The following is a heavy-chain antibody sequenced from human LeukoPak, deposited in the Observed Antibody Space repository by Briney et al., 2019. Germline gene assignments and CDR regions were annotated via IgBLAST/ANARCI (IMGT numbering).Heavy chain of an antibody. J-gene: IGHJ6*03. CDR3: ARGGADPYMDV. D-gene: IGHD6-25*01. CDR1: GLTVTKDY. Sequence: GGSLRLSCVVSGLTVTKDYISWVRQAPGKGLEWVSLLYTGETTFYADSVKGRFIISRDNSRNTVYLQMNSLRNDDTAVYYCARGGADPYMDVWGKGTTVTVSS. V-gene: IGHV3-66*01. CDR2: LYTGETT.